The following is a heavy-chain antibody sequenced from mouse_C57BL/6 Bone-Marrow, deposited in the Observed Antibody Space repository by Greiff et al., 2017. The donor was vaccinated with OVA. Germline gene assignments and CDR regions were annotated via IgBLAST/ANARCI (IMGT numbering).Heavy chain of an antibody. J-gene: IGHJ2*01. Sequence: VQLQQSGAELVKPGASVKMSCKASGYTFTSYWITWVKQRPGQGLEWIGDIYPGSGSTNYNEKFKSKATLTVDTSSSTAYMQLTSLTSEDSAVYYGAGTVVAPGYWGQGTTLTVSS. CDR2: IYPGSGST. CDR1: GYTFTSYW. CDR3: AGTVVAPGY. D-gene: IGHD1-1*01. V-gene: IGHV1-55*01.